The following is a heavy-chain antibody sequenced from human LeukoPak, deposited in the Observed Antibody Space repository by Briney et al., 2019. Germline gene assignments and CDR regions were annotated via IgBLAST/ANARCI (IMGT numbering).Heavy chain of an antibody. J-gene: IGHJ3*02. CDR3: ASTERIDAFDI. CDR1: GGSFSGYY. D-gene: IGHD1-1*01. V-gene: IGHV4-34*01. CDR2: IYYSGST. Sequence: PSETLSLTCAVYGGSFSGYYWSWIRQPPGKGLEWIGSIYYSGSTYYNPSLKSRVTISVDTSKNQFSLKLSSVTAADTAVYYCASTERIDAFDIWGQGTMVTVSS.